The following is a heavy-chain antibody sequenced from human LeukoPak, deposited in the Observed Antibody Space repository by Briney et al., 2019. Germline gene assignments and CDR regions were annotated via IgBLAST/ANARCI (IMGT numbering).Heavy chain of an antibody. CDR1: GFTVSSNY. CDR3: ASAGLRYFDWPGYPSDY. V-gene: IGHV3-66*01. J-gene: IGHJ4*02. Sequence: GGSLRLSCAASGFTVSSNYMSWVRQAPGKGLEWVSVIYSGGSTYYEDSVKGRFTISRDNSKNTLYLQMNSLRAEDTAVYYCASAGLRYFDWPGYPSDYWGQGTLVTVSS. CDR2: IYSGGST. D-gene: IGHD3-9*01.